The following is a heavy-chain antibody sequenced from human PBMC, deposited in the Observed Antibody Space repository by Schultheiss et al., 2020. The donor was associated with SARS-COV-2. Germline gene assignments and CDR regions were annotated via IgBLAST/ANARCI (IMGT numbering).Heavy chain of an antibody. CDR3: ATQYYYDSSGYGK. Sequence: SQTLSLTCTVSGGSISSGSYYWSWIRQPAGKGLEWIGYIYYSGSTNYNPSLKSRVTISVDTSKNQFSLKLSSVTAADTAVYYCATQYYYDSSGYGKWGQGTLVTVSS. J-gene: IGHJ4*02. CDR1: GGSISSGSYY. CDR2: IYYSGST. V-gene: IGHV4-61*10. D-gene: IGHD3-22*01.